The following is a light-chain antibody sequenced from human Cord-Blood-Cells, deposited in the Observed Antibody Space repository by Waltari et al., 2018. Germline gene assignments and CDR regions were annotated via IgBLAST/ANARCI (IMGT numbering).Light chain of an antibody. CDR3: CSYAGSSTYVV. Sequence: QSALTQPASVSGSPGPSITISCTGTSSDVGSYNLVSWYQQPPGKAPKLLIYEGIKRPSGVSNRFSGSKSGNTASLTISGLQAEDEADYYCCSYAGSSTYVVFGGGTKLTVL. CDR2: EGI. V-gene: IGLV2-23*01. CDR1: SSDVGSYNL. J-gene: IGLJ2*01.